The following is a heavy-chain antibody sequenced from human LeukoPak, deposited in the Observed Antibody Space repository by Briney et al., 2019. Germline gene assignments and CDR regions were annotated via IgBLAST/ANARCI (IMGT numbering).Heavy chain of an antibody. Sequence: SETLSLTCTVSGYSITSGYNWAWIRQPPGKVLEWIGSIYHSGSAYYNPSFKSRVTISVDTSKNQFSLKLSSVTAADTAVYYCVRYCSSTTCYTRAVDYWGQGTLVTVSS. V-gene: IGHV4-38-2*02. CDR3: VRYCSSTTCYTRAVDY. CDR2: IYHSGSA. CDR1: GYSITSGYN. D-gene: IGHD2-2*02. J-gene: IGHJ4*02.